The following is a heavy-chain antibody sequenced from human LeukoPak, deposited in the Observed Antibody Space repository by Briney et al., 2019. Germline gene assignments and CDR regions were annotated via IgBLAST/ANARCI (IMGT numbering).Heavy chain of an antibody. D-gene: IGHD3-10*01. CDR3: AATRVCGGVLLRPNCLYFED. Sequence: ASVKVSCKASGGTFSSYAISWVRQAPGQGLEWMGGIIPIFGTANYAQKFQGRVTITADESTSTAYMELSSLRAEDTAIYYCAATRVCGGVLLRPNCLYFEDWGQGTLVTVSS. J-gene: IGHJ4*02. V-gene: IGHV1-69*13. CDR2: IIPIFGTA. CDR1: GGTFSSYA.